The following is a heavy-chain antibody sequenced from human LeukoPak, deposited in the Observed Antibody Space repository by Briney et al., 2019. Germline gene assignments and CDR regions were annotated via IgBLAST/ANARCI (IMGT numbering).Heavy chain of an antibody. J-gene: IGHJ5*02. Sequence: GGSLRLSCAASVLTVSSDYMSWVRQAPGKGLEWVSVIYSGGGTYYADSVRGRFTISRDNSENTLYLQLNSLRAEDTAVYYCARYPYSTSSWSDPWGQGTLVTVSS. D-gene: IGHD6-6*01. CDR3: ARYPYSTSSWSDP. CDR1: VLTVSSDY. CDR2: IYSGGGT. V-gene: IGHV3-66*01.